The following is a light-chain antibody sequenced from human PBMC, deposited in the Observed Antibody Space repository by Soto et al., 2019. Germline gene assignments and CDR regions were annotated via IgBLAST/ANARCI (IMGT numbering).Light chain of an antibody. Sequence: EIVLTQSPGTLSLSPGEGDTLSCRASQSVTSNYIAWYQQKPGQAPRLLILGASSRATGIPDRFSGSGSGTDFTLTISRLDPEDFAVYYCQQYGSSPTFGPGTKVDIK. V-gene: IGKV3-20*01. CDR1: QSVTSNY. J-gene: IGKJ3*01. CDR2: GAS. CDR3: QQYGSSPT.